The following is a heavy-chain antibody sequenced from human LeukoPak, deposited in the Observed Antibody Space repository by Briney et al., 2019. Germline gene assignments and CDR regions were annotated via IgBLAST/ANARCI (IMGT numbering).Heavy chain of an antibody. V-gene: IGHV4-34*01. J-gene: IGHJ4*02. CDR3: AKVEMATIRHYFDY. D-gene: IGHD5-24*01. CDR2: INHSGST. Sequence: SETLSLTCAVYGGSFSGYYWSWIRQPPGKGLEWIGEINHSGSTNYNPSLKSRVTISVDTSKNQFSLKLSSVTAADTAVYYCAKVEMATIRHYFDYWGQGTLVTVSS. CDR1: GGSFSGYY.